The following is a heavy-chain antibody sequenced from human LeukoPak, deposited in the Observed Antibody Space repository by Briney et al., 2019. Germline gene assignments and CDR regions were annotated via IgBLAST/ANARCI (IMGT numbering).Heavy chain of an antibody. CDR3: AKVKAGYSNYYYYYYGMDV. CDR1: GFTFSSYA. CDR2: ISGSGGST. J-gene: IGHJ6*02. D-gene: IGHD4-11*01. Sequence: GGSLRLSCAASGFTFSSYAMSWVRQAPGKGLEWVSAISGSGGSTYYADSVKGRFTISRDNSMNTLYLQMNSLRAEDTAVYYCAKVKAGYSNYYYYYYGMDVWGQGTTVTVSS. V-gene: IGHV3-23*01.